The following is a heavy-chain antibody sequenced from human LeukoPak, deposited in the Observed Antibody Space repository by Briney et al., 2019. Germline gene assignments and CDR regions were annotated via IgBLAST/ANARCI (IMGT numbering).Heavy chain of an antibody. J-gene: IGHJ3*02. D-gene: IGHD1-26*01. Sequence: SGGSLRLSCAASGFTFSSFAMSWVRQAPGKGLEWVSAIGGSGGSTYYADSVKGRFTISRDNSKNTLYLQMNSLRAEDTAVYYCAKVKWELPGRGAFDIWGQGTMVTVSS. CDR2: IGGSGGST. CDR1: GFTFSSFA. CDR3: AKVKWELPGRGAFDI. V-gene: IGHV3-23*01.